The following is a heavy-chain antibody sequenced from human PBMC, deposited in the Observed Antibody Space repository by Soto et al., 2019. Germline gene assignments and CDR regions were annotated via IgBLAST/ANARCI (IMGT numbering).Heavy chain of an antibody. V-gene: IGHV3-30*18. J-gene: IGHJ4*02. CDR3: AKAPRYCSSTICYIDY. CDR1: GFTFSSYG. Sequence: GGSLRLSCAASGFTFSSYGMHWVRQAPGKGLEWVAVISYDGSNKYYADSVKGRFTISRDNSKNTLYLQMNSRRAEDTDVYYCAKAPRYCSSTICYIDYWGPGTLVTVSS. CDR2: ISYDGSNK. D-gene: IGHD2-2*02.